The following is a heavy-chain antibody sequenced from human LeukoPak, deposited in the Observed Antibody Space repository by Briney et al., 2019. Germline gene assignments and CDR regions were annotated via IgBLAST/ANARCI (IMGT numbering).Heavy chain of an antibody. CDR2: IYYSGST. V-gene: IGHV4-59*01. CDR1: GGSISSYY. CDR3: ARASIVGAPINY. J-gene: IGHJ4*02. Sequence: PSETLSLTCTVSGGSISSYYWSWIRQPPGKGLEWIGYIYYSGSTNYNPSLKSRVTISVDTSKNQFSLKLSSVTAADTAVYYCARASIVGAPINYWGQGTLVTASS. D-gene: IGHD1-26*01.